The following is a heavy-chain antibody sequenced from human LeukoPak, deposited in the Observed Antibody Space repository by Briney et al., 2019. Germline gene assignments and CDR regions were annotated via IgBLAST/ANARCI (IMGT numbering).Heavy chain of an antibody. CDR3: ARAHSSGYYQYWYFDL. D-gene: IGHD3-22*01. Sequence: ASVKVSCXASGYTFISYGISWVRQAPGQGLEWMGWISAYNGNTNYAQKLQGRVTMTTDTSTSTAYMELRSLRSDDTAVYYCARAHSSGYYQYWYFDLWGRGTLVTVSS. J-gene: IGHJ2*01. CDR2: ISAYNGNT. CDR1: GYTFISYG. V-gene: IGHV1-18*01.